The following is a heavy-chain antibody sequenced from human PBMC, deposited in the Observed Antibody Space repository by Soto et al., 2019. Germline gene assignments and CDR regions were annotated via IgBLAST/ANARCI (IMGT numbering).Heavy chain of an antibody. CDR2: LDAEDGET. J-gene: IGHJ4*02. CDR3: ATLPRTIERTPAATWSFDS. D-gene: IGHD2-2*01. Sequence: ASVKVSCKVSGYSLSDLSIHWVRQAPGKGLEWMGGLDAEDGETIYAQKLQGRGTMTEDTSTDTAYMELSSLASEDTAMYYCATLPRTIERTPAATWSFDSWGQGTMVTV. V-gene: IGHV1-24*01. CDR1: GYSLSDLS.